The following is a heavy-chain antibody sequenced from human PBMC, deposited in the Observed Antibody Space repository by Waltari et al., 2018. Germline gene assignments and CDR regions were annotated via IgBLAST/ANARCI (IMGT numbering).Heavy chain of an antibody. Sequence: QVQLVESGGGVVQPGRSLRLSCAASGFIFSTSAMHWVRQAPGKGLEWVAVISLDGFNKHYADSVKGRFTISRDNSKNTLFLQTNSLRDEDTATYYCAKDAAAAPAYYYYMDVWGKGTTVTISS. J-gene: IGHJ6*03. CDR2: ISLDGFNK. V-gene: IGHV3-30*18. CDR3: AKDAAAAPAYYYYMDV. D-gene: IGHD6-13*01. CDR1: GFIFSTSA.